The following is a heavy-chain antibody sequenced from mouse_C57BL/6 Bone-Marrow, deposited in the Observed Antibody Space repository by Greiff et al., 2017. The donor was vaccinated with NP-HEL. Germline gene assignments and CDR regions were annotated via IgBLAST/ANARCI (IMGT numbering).Heavy chain of an antibody. CDR1: GYTFTSYW. CDR3: ARGLYYDYDGGWYFDV. V-gene: IGHV1-59*01. CDR2: IDPSDSYT. J-gene: IGHJ1*03. Sequence: QVQLQQPGAELVRPGTSVKLSCKASGYTFTSYWMHWVKQRPGQGLEWIGVIDPSDSYTNYNQKFKGKATLTVDTSSSTAYMQLSSLTSEDSAVYYCARGLYYDYDGGWYFDVWGTGTTVTVSS. D-gene: IGHD2-4*01.